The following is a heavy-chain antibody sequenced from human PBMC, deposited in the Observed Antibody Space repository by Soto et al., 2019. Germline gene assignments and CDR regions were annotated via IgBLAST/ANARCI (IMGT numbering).Heavy chain of an antibody. CDR1: GYTFTSYP. CDR3: ATGIAGEPPDY. CDR2: INAGNGDT. V-gene: IGHV1-3*01. D-gene: IGHD6-13*01. J-gene: IGHJ4*02. Sequence: GSVKVSFKASGYTFTSYPMHSVRQAPGQGLEWMGWINAGNGDTKYSQKFQGRVTMTEDTSADTAYMELNSLRSEDTAVYYCATGIAGEPPDYWGQGTLVTVSS.